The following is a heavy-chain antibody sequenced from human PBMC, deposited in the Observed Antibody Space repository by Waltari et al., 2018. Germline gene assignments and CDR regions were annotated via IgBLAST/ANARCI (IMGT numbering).Heavy chain of an antibody. V-gene: IGHV1-69*05. CDR1: GGTFSSYA. D-gene: IGHD1-26*01. J-gene: IGHJ4*02. CDR3: ASSVGGIGGSPNNVDY. Sequence: QVQLVQSGAEVKKPGSSVKVSCKASGGTFSSYAISWVRQAPGQGLEWMGGIIPICGTANSAQKFQGRVTITTDESTSTAYMELSSLRSEDTAVYYCASSVGGIGGSPNNVDYWGQGTLVTVSS. CDR2: IIPICGTA.